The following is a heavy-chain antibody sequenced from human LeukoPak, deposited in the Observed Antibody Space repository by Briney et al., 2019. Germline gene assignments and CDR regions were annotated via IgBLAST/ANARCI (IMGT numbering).Heavy chain of an antibody. D-gene: IGHD4-23*01. CDR3: ARDTSPYGGKFDY. CDR1: GGSISSGGYY. J-gene: IGHJ4*02. Sequence: PSQTLSLTCTVSGGSISSGGYYWSWIRQHPGKGLEWIGYIYYGGSTYYNPSLKSRVTISVDTSKNQFSLKLSSVTAADTAVYCCARDTSPYGGKFDYWGQGTLVTVSS. CDR2: IYYGGST. V-gene: IGHV4-31*03.